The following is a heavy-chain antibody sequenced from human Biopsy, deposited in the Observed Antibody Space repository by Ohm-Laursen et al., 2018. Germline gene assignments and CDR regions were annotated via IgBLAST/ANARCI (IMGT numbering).Heavy chain of an antibody. J-gene: IGHJ4*02. CDR2: FAPENGKT. CDR3: AADINVWNVNY. V-gene: IGHV1-24*01. Sequence: SVKVSCKVSGYTLNELSMHWVRQVPGKGLEWMGGFAPENGKTVYAQNFQARVSLTEDTSTDTAYMELRSLKSEDTAVYYCAADINVWNVNYWGQGTQVTVPS. D-gene: IGHD1-1*01. CDR1: GYTLNELS.